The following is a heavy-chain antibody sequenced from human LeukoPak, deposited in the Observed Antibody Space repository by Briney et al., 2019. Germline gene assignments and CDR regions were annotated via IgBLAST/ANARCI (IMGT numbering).Heavy chain of an antibody. Sequence: SGGSLRLSCAASGFTFSAFGMNWVRQAPGKGLEWVAVIWYDGSNKYYADSVKGRFTISRDNSKNTLYLQMNSLRAEDTAVYYCARDFTGTEYFDYWGQGTLVTVSS. CDR3: ARDFTGTEYFDY. J-gene: IGHJ4*02. V-gene: IGHV3-33*08. CDR2: IWYDGSNK. CDR1: GFTFSAFG. D-gene: IGHD1-1*01.